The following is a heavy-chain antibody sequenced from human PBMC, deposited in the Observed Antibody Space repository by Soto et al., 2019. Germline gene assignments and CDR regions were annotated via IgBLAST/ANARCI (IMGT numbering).Heavy chain of an antibody. CDR2: IYGSGRGI. Sequence: GGSLRLSCTASGLPHSSFAMMWVRQAPGKGLECVSGIYGSGRGIEYADSVKGRFTISRDNSKNTVYLQMTDLRADDTAVYYCAKDAVYNDGLWLMDHWGQGTQVIVSS. CDR3: AKDAVYNDGLWLMDH. D-gene: IGHD2-21*01. V-gene: IGHV3-23*05. J-gene: IGHJ4*02. CDR1: GLPHSSFA.